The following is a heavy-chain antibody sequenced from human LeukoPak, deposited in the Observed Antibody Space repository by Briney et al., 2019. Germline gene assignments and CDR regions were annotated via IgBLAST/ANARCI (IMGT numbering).Heavy chain of an antibody. CDR2: IYHSGST. CDR3: ARGGGMYYYDSSGQSFDY. V-gene: IGHV4-30-2*01. D-gene: IGHD3-22*01. J-gene: IGHJ4*02. Sequence: SETLSLTCTVSGGSISSGGYYWSWIRQPPGKGLEWIGYIYHSGSTYYNPSLKSRVTISVDRSKNQFSLKLSSVTAADTAVYYCARGGGMYYYDSSGQSFDYWGQGTLVTVSS. CDR1: GGSISSGGYY.